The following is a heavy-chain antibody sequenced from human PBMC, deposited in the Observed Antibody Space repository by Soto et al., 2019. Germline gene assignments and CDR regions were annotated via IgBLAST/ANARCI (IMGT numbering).Heavy chain of an antibody. D-gene: IGHD2-2*01. CDR1: GFAFNNAW. V-gene: IGHV3-15*01. Sequence: EVQLVESGGGLVKPGGSLRLSCVTSGFAFNNAWMNWVRQAPGKGLEWVGRIKSQTDGGTTDYAAPVQGRFAISRDESQNTIYLQMYSMRTEDRGVYYCTAPWGSTSSLDLDHWGQGTLVTVCS. CDR3: TAPWGSTSSLDLDH. CDR2: IKSQTDGGTT. J-gene: IGHJ4*02.